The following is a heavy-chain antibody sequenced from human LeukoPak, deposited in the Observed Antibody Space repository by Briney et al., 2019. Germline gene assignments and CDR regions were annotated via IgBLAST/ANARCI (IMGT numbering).Heavy chain of an antibody. Sequence: GGSLRLSCAASGFTFSSYAMHWVRQAPGKGLEWVAVISYDGSNKYYADSVKGRFTISRDNSKNTLYLQMNSLKTEDTAVYYCTTDDLVLAGIDYWGQGTLVTVSS. D-gene: IGHD2-8*02. CDR2: ISYDGSNK. V-gene: IGHV3-30*04. CDR1: GFTFSSYA. CDR3: TTDDLVLAGIDY. J-gene: IGHJ4*02.